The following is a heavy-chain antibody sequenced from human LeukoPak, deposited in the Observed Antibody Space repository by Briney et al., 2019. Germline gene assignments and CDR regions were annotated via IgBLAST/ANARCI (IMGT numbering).Heavy chain of an antibody. CDR3: ARYSGSRNTVDY. D-gene: IGHD1-26*01. V-gene: IGHV3-23*01. J-gene: IGHJ4*02. CDR1: GFTFSSYG. CDR2: ISGSDDST. Sequence: GGSLRLSCVASGFTFSSYGMSWVRQAPGKGLEWVSAISGSDDSTYYADSVRGRFTISRDVSKNTLFLQMNSLRAEDTAVYCCARYSGSRNTVDYWGQGTLVTVSS.